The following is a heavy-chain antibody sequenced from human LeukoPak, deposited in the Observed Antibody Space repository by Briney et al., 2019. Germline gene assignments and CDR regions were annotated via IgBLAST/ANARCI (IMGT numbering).Heavy chain of an antibody. J-gene: IGHJ5*02. CDR3: ARDQGYSGSSNWFDP. CDR1: GGSISSSNW. CDR2: IYHSGST. V-gene: IGHV4-4*02. D-gene: IGHD6-13*01. Sequence: PSETLSLTCAVSGGSISSSNWWSWVRQPPGKGLEWIGEIYHSGSTNYNPSLKSRVTISVDKSKNQFSLKLSSVTAADTAVYYCARDQGYSGSSNWFDPWGQGTLVTVSS.